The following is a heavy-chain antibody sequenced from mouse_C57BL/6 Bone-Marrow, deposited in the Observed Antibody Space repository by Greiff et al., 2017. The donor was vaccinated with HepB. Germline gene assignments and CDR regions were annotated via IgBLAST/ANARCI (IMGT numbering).Heavy chain of an antibody. Sequence: VQLQQSGAELVRPGTSVKVSCKASGYAFTNYLIEWVKQRPGQGLEWIGVINPGSGGTNYNEKFKGKATLTADKSSSTAYMQLSSLTSEDSAVYFCAGGLRGNFDVWGTGTTVTVSS. CDR1: GYAFTNYL. CDR2: INPGSGGT. J-gene: IGHJ1*03. D-gene: IGHD2-4*01. CDR3: AGGLRGNFDV. V-gene: IGHV1-54*01.